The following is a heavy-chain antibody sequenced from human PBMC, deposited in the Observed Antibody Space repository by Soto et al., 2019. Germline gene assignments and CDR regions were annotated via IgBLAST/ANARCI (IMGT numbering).Heavy chain of an antibody. CDR3: ARHGMIVVVTAIDY. V-gene: IGHV4-39*01. Sequence: PSETLSLTCTVSGGSISSSSYYWGWIRQPPGKGLEWIGSIYYSGSTYYNPSLKSRVTISVDTSKNQFSLKLSSVTAADTAVYYCARHGMIVVVTAIDYWGQGTLVTVSS. J-gene: IGHJ4*02. CDR1: GGSISSSSYY. CDR2: IYYSGST. D-gene: IGHD2-21*02.